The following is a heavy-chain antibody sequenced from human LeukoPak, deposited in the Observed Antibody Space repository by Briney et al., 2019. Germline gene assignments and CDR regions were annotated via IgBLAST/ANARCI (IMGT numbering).Heavy chain of an antibody. CDR3: ARRGSFGGYDLSIWFDP. V-gene: IGHV3-30-3*01. CDR1: GFTFSSYA. D-gene: IGHD3/OR15-3a*01. CDR2: ISYDGSNK. J-gene: IGHJ5*02. Sequence: PGRSLRLSCAASGFTFSSYAMHWVRQAPGKGLEWVAVISYDGSNKYYADSVKGRFTISRDNSKNTLYLQMNSLRAEDTAVYYCARRGSFGGYDLSIWFDPWGQGTLVTVSS.